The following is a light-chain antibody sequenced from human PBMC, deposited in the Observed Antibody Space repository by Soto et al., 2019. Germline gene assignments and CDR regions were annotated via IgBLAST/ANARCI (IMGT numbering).Light chain of an antibody. CDR1: GGSIATNY. CDR3: QSHDSTNVV. J-gene: IGLJ2*01. CDR2: EDD. Sequence: NFMLTQPHSVSESPGKTVTISCTESGGSIATNYVQWHQQRPGSAPTTVIYEDDKRPSGVPDRFSGSIDRSSNSASLIISGLKTEDEADYYCQSHDSTNVVFGRGTKVTVL. V-gene: IGLV6-57*02.